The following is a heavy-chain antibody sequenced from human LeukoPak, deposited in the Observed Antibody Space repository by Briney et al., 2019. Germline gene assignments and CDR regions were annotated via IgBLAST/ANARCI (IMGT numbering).Heavy chain of an antibody. CDR3: ARAPGTTFDY. CDR2: MFHSGST. CDR1: GYSISSGHY. J-gene: IGHJ4*01. Sequence: SETLSLTCTVSGYSISSGHYWAWIRQSPEKGLEWIASMFHSGSTYYNPSLKSRVTISVDTSKNQFSLKLTSVTAADTAVYYCARAPGTTFDYWGHGNMVTVSS. D-gene: IGHD4-17*01. V-gene: IGHV4-38-2*02.